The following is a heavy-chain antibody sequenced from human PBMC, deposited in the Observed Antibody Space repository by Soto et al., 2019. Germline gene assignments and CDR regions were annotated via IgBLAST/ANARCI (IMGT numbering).Heavy chain of an antibody. Sequence: PSETLSLTCAVYGGSFSGYYWSWIRQPPGKGLEWIGEINHSGSTNYNPSLKSRVTISVDTSKNQFSLKLSSVTAADTAVYYCARSFDWSYFDYWGQGTLVTVSS. CDR1: GGSFSGYY. CDR3: ARSFDWSYFDY. V-gene: IGHV4-34*01. D-gene: IGHD3-9*01. J-gene: IGHJ4*02. CDR2: INHSGST.